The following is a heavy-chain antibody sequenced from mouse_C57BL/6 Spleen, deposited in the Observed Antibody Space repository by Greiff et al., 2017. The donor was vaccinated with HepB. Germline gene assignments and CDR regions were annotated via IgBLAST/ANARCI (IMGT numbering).Heavy chain of an antibody. Sequence: VQLKQSGAELVRPGASVKLSCTASGFNIKDYYMHWVKQRPEQGLEWIGRIDPEDGDTEYAPKFQGKATMTADTSSNTAYLQLSSLTSEDTAVYYCTRSITTVMDYWGQGATLTVSS. CDR1: GFNIKDYY. J-gene: IGHJ2*01. D-gene: IGHD1-1*01. CDR2: IDPEDGDT. CDR3: TRSITTVMDY. V-gene: IGHV14-1*01.